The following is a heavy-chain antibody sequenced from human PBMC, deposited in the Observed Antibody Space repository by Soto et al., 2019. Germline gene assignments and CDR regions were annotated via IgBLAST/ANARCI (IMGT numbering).Heavy chain of an antibody. Sequence: QVQLQESGPGLVKPSETLSLTCTVSGGSVSSGSYYWSWIRQPPGKGLEWIGYIYYSGSTNYNPALKSRVTISVDTSKNQFSLKLSSVTAGDTAVYYCAREGGSYHVDYWGQGTLVTVSS. CDR1: GGSVSSGSYY. CDR2: IYYSGST. D-gene: IGHD1-26*01. CDR3: AREGGSYHVDY. V-gene: IGHV4-61*01. J-gene: IGHJ4*02.